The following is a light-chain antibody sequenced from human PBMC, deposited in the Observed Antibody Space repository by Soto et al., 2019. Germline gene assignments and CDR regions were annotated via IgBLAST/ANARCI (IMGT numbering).Light chain of an antibody. CDR2: LAS. Sequence: DIVMTQSPLSLPVTPGEPASISCRSSQRLLHMNGYNFLDWYLQRPGQSPQLLIYLASNRAPGVPDRFSGSGSGTDFTLKIIRVEPEDVGVYYCMQALQTPYTFGQGTKLEIK. J-gene: IGKJ2*01. CDR3: MQALQTPYT. CDR1: QRLLHMNGYNF. V-gene: IGKV2-28*01.